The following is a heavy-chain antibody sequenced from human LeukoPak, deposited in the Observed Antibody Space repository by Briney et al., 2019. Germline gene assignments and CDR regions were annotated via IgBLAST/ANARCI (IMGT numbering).Heavy chain of an antibody. CDR3: ARAVYSSGCPDY. CDR2: IKEDGGET. CDR1: GFTFSSYW. D-gene: IGHD6-19*01. J-gene: IGHJ4*02. Sequence: PGGSVRLSCAASGFTFSSYWMSWVRQAPGRGLEWVANIKEDGGETYYVDSVKGRFTISRDNAKNSLYLQMNSLRAEDTAVYYCARAVYSSGCPDYWGQGTLVTVSS. V-gene: IGHV3-7*01.